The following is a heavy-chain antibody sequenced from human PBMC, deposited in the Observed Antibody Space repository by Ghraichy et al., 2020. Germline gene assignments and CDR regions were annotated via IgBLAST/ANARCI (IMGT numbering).Heavy chain of an antibody. D-gene: IGHD6-13*01. Sequence: GGSLRLSCAASGFTFSNYGMHWVRQAPGKGLEWVAIIWYDGSDKYYADSVKGRFTISRDNSKNTLYLQMNSLRAEDTAVYYCARDPVRSPYSLREETDSWGQGTLVTVSS. CDR2: IWYDGSDK. CDR3: ARDPVRSPYSLREETDS. CDR1: GFTFSNYG. J-gene: IGHJ4*02. V-gene: IGHV3-33*01.